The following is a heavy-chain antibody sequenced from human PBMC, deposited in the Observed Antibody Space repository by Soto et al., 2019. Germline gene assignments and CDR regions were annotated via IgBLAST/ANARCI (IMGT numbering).Heavy chain of an antibody. J-gene: IGHJ6*02. V-gene: IGHV1-18*01. CDR2: ISAYNGNT. CDR3: ARHLVVVVAATTDYGMDV. D-gene: IGHD2-15*01. Sequence: ASVKVSCKASGYTFTSYGISWVRQAPGQGLEWMGWISAYNGNTNYSQKLQGRVTMTTDTSTSTAYMELRSLRSDDTAVYYCARHLVVVVAATTDYGMDVWGQGTTVTVSS. CDR1: GYTFTSYG.